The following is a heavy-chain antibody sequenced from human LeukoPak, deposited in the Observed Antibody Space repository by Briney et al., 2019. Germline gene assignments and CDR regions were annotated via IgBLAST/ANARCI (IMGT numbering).Heavy chain of an antibody. D-gene: IGHD4-23*01. CDR2: ISAYNGNT. J-gene: IGHJ6*02. CDR1: GYTFTSYG. V-gene: IGHV1-18*01. CDR3: AGPTVVTLNYYYYGRDV. Sequence: GASVKVSCKASGYTFTSYGISWVRQAPGQGLEWMGWISAYNGNTNYAQKLQGRVTMTTDTSTSTAYMELRSLRSDDTAVYYCAGPTVVTLNYYYYGRDVWGQGTTVTVSS.